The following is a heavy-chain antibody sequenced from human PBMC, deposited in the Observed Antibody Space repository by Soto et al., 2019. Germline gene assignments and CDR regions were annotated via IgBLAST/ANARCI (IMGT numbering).Heavy chain of an antibody. CDR2: VNHSGST. Sequence: QVQLQQWGAGLLKPSKTLSLTCAVYGESFSGHYWSWIRQPPGKGLEWIGEVNHSGSTNSNPSLKSRVTISADTSNNQFSLTLSSVTAADTALYYCARGISMIVEVQRDAPDKYYFDSWGQGTLVTVSS. V-gene: IGHV4-34*01. CDR1: GESFSGHY. CDR3: ARGISMIVEVQRDAPDKYYFDS. D-gene: IGHD3-22*01. J-gene: IGHJ4*02.